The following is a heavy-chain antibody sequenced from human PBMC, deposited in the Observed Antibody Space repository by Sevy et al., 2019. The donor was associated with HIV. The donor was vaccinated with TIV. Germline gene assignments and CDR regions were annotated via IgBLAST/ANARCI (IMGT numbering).Heavy chain of an antibody. CDR3: ARAGYCTGGSCFRRYFDY. V-gene: IGHV4-34*01. CDR2: IDHSGST. CDR1: GGSFSGFY. Sequence: SETLSLTCAVYGGSFSGFYWSWIRQPPGMGLEWIGEIDHSGSTNDNPSLKSRVTLSVDTSKSQFSLNLTSVSAADTAVYYLARAGYCTGGSCFRRYFDYWGQGTRVTVSS. D-gene: IGHD2-8*02. J-gene: IGHJ4*02.